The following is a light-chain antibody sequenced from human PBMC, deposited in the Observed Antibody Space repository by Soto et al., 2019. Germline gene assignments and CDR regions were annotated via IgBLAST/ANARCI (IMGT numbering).Light chain of an antibody. V-gene: IGKV3-20*01. J-gene: IGKJ1*01. CDR3: QQYGSSPRT. Sequence: EIVLTQSPGTLSLSPGERATLSCRASQSVSSSYLAWYQQTPGQAPRLLIYGASSRATGIPDRFSGSGSGTDFTLTISRLEPEDFAVDYCQQYGSSPRTFGQGTKVEIK. CDR2: GAS. CDR1: QSVSSSY.